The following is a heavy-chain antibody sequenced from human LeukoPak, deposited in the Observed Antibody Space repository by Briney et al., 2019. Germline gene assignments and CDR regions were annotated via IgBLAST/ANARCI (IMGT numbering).Heavy chain of an antibody. Sequence: SETLSLTCTVSGGSISSYYWSWIRQPPGKGLEWIGYIYYSGSTNYNPSLKSRVTISVDTSKNQSSLKLSSVTAADTAVYYCARGVLHIDYWGQGTLVTVSS. CDR3: ARGVLHIDY. V-gene: IGHV4-59*01. D-gene: IGHD4-11*01. CDR2: IYYSGST. J-gene: IGHJ4*02. CDR1: GGSISSYY.